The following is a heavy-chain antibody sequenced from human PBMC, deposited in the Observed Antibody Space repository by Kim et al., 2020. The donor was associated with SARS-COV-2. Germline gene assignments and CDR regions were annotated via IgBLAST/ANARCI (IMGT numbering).Heavy chain of an antibody. J-gene: IGHJ4*02. Sequence: GGSLRLSCAASGFTFSSYWMSWVRQAPGKGLEWVANIKQDGSEKYYVDSVKGRFTISRDNAKNSLYLQMNSLRAEDTAVYYCARDPLTYYYDSSGYYYEYVFDCWGQGTLDTVFS. CDR2: IKQDGSEK. D-gene: IGHD3-22*01. V-gene: IGHV3-7*01. CDR1: GFTFSSYW. CDR3: ARDPLTYYYDSSGYYYEYVFDC.